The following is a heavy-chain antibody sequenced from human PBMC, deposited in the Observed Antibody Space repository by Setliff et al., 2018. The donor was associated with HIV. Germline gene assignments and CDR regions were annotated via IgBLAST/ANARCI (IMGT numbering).Heavy chain of an antibody. CDR3: ARAPTVVTLLDY. CDR1: GDSISSSTYY. Sequence: PSETLSLTCTVSGDSISSSTYYWGWIRQPPGRGLEWIGSIFYTGFTYYSPSLESRVTMSVDTSKNQFSLRVRSVTAADTAVYYCARAPTVVTLLDYWGQGTLVTVSS. CDR2: IFYTGFT. D-gene: IGHD4-17*01. J-gene: IGHJ4*02. V-gene: IGHV4-39*07.